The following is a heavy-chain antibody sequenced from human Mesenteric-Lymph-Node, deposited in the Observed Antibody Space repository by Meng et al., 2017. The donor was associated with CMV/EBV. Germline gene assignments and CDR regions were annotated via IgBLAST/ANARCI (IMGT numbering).Heavy chain of an antibody. V-gene: IGHV3-48*03. J-gene: IGHJ3*01. Sequence: GGSLRLSCAASGFSFSSYEMNWVRQAPGKGLEWVSYISNSGKSRYYIDSVEGRFTISRDNAKESVYLQMNSLRAEDTAVYFCARATLQSFEWITDDAFDVWGQGTMVTVSS. CDR1: GFSFSSYE. CDR3: ARATLQSFEWITDDAFDV. D-gene: IGHD3-3*01. CDR2: ISNSGKSR.